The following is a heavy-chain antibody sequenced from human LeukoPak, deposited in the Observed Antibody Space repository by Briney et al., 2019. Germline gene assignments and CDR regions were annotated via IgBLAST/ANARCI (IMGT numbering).Heavy chain of an antibody. CDR2: IYHSGST. Sequence: SETLSLTCTVSGYSISSGYYWGWIRQPPGKGLEWIGSIYHSGSTYYNPSLKSRVTISVDTSKNQFSLKLSSVTAADTAVYYCVSHQLAYFQHWGQGTLVTVSS. J-gene: IGHJ1*01. CDR1: GYSISSGYY. V-gene: IGHV4-38-2*02. D-gene: IGHD6-13*01. CDR3: VSHQLAYFQH.